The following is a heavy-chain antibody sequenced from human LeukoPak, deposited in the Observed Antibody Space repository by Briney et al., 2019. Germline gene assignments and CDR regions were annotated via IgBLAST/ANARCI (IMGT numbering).Heavy chain of an antibody. V-gene: IGHV4-34*01. CDR2: INHSGST. J-gene: IGHJ6*02. Sequence: SETLSLTCAVYGGSFSGYYWSWIRQPPGKGLEWIGEINHSGSTNCNPSLKSRVTISVDTSKNQFSLKLSSVTAADTAVYYCARVPADIVVVPAASSYGMDVWGQGTTVTVSS. D-gene: IGHD2-2*01. CDR3: ARVPADIVVVPAASSYGMDV. CDR1: GGSFSGYY.